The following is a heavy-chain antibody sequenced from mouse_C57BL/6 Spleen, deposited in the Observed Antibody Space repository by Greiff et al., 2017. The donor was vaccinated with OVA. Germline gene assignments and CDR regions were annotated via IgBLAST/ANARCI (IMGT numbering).Heavy chain of an antibody. D-gene: IGHD1-1*01. CDR2: INPSSGYP. V-gene: IGHV1-7*01. CDR3: ARSPITTVVAKGFDY. CDR1: GYTFTSYW. J-gene: IGHJ2*01. Sequence: QVHVKQSGAELAKPGASVKLSCKASGYTFTSYWMHWVKQRPGQGLEWIGYINPSSGYPKYNQKFKDKATLTADKSSSTAYMQLSSLTYEDSAVYYCARSPITTVVAKGFDYWGQGTTLTVSS.